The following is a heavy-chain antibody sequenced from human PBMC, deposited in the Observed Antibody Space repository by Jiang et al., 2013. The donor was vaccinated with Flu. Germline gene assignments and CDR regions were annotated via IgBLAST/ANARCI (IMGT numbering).Heavy chain of an antibody. CDR2: ISGSGQTT. V-gene: IGHV3-23*01. D-gene: IGHD7-27*01. CDR3: AKEDWGNSLDY. CDR1: GFTFNNFA. Sequence: GLAQPGGSLRLSCAASGFTFNNFAMTWVRQAPGKGLEWVSTISGSGQTTYYADSVKGRFAISRDNSNNTLFLEMKGLRVDDTATYFCAKEDWGNSLDYWGRGTLVTVSS. J-gene: IGHJ4*02.